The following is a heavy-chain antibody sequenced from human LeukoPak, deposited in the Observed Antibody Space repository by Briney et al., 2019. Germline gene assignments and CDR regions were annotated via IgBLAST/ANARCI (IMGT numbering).Heavy chain of an antibody. CDR2: ISGSGGST. V-gene: IGHV3-23*01. D-gene: IGHD6-19*01. J-gene: IGHJ5*02. Sequence: PGGSLRLSCAASGFTFSSYAMSWVRQAPGKGLEWVSAISGSGGSTYYADSVKGRFTIFRDNSKNTLYLQMNSLRAEDTAVYYCANEGHSSGCPSRFDPWGQGTLVTVSS. CDR1: GFTFSSYA. CDR3: ANEGHSSGCPSRFDP.